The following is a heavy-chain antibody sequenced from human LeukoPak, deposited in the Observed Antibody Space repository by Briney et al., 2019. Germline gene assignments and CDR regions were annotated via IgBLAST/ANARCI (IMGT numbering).Heavy chain of an antibody. CDR3: AREAYCSSTSCQGYYFDF. D-gene: IGHD2-2*01. Sequence: GGSLRLSCAASGFTFSNYWMSWVRQAPGKGLEWVANIKQDGSEKYYVDSVKGRFTISRDNAKNSLYLQKNSLRAEDTAVYYCAREAYCSSTSCQGYYFDFWGQGTLVTVSS. CDR2: IKQDGSEK. J-gene: IGHJ4*02. V-gene: IGHV3-7*01. CDR1: GFTFSNYW.